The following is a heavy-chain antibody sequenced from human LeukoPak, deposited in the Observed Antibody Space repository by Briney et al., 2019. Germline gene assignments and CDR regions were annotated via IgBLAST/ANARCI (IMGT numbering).Heavy chain of an antibody. CDR1: GYTFTGYF. CDR3: ARGRAGDYFDY. J-gene: IGHJ4*02. Sequence: GASVKVSCKTSGYTFTGYFIHWVRQAPGQGLEWMGWINPNSGCTSNLQKFQDRVARTSDTSSSTAYMDLSRLRSDDTAVYYCARGRAGDYFDYWGQGTLVTVSS. V-gene: IGHV1-2*02. CDR2: INPNSGCT.